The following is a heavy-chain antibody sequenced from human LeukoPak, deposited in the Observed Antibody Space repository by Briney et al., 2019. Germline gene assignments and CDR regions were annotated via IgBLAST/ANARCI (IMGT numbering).Heavy chain of an antibody. Sequence: PGGSLRLSCAASGFIFSSYWIHWVRHAPGKGLVWVSRLNSDGSSTNYADSVKGRFTISRDNAKNTLYLQMNSPRAEDTAVYYCARGGNYAPGGFDYWSQGTLVTVSS. CDR3: ARGGNYAPGGFDY. J-gene: IGHJ4*02. CDR1: GFIFSSYW. CDR2: LNSDGSST. D-gene: IGHD2-2*01. V-gene: IGHV3-74*01.